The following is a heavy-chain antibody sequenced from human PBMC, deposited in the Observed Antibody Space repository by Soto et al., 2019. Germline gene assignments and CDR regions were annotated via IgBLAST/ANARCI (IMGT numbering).Heavy chain of an antibody. CDR2: VHHDETT. V-gene: IGHV4-59*02. J-gene: IGHJ4*02. Sequence: STTLSLTSTVSGAPISGSVSSYYWSWIRQPQGKELEWIVYVHHDETTSYNSSLKNRVTISLDTSKNQYSLKVSSVTAADTAVYFCARDRPYYGFDDWGQGAPVTVSS. CDR1: GAPISGSVSSYY. D-gene: IGHD3-22*01. CDR3: ARDRPYYGFDD.